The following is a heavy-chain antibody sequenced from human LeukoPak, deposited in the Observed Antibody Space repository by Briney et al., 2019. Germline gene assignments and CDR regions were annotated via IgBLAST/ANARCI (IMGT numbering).Heavy chain of an antibody. V-gene: IGHV5-51*01. CDR3: ARRRGCDV. Sequence: EWMGIIYPGDSDTRYSPSFQGQVTISADKSISTAYLQWSSLKASDTAMYYCARRRGCDVWGKGTTVTVSS. J-gene: IGHJ6*04. CDR2: IYPGDSDT. D-gene: IGHD4/OR15-4a*01.